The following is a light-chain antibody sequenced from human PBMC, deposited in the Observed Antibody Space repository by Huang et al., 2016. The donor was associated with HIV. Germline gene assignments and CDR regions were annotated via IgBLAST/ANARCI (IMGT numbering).Light chain of an antibody. CDR1: QSVSNN. CDR2: GAS. CDR3: QQYHIWPPT. Sequence: ETVMTQSPATLPVSAGERATLPCRASQSVSNNLAWYQQKPGQALRLLIYGASTRATGIPARFSGSGSETEFSLTISSLQSEDFAIYYCQQYHIWPPTFGQGTTVDIK. V-gene: IGKV3-15*01. J-gene: IGKJ1*01.